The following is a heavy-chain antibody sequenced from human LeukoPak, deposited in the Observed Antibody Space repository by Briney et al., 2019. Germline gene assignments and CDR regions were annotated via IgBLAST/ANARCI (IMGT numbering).Heavy chain of an antibody. Sequence: PSETLSLTCTVSGGSISSSSYYWSWIRQPPGKGLEWIGEINHSGSTNYNPSLKSRVTISVDTSKNQFSLKLSSVTAADTAVYYCARAAGLEGQYYDFWSGHGWEFDYWGQGTLVTVSS. J-gene: IGHJ4*02. CDR3: ARAAGLEGQYYDFWSGHGWEFDY. CDR2: INHSGST. CDR1: GGSISSSSYY. D-gene: IGHD3-3*01. V-gene: IGHV4-39*07.